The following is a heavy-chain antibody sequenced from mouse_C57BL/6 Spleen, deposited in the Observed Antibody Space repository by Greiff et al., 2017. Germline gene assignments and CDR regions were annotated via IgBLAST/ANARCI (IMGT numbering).Heavy chain of an antibody. CDR3: ARNSHFDY. CDR2: IHPNSGST. Sequence: VQLQQPGAELVKPGASVKLSCKASGYTFTSFWMHWVKQRPGQGLEWIGMIHPNSGSTNYNEKFKSKATLTVDKSASTAYMQLSSLTSEDSAVYYCARNSHFDYWGQGTTLTVSS. J-gene: IGHJ2*01. V-gene: IGHV1-64*01. CDR1: GYTFTSFW.